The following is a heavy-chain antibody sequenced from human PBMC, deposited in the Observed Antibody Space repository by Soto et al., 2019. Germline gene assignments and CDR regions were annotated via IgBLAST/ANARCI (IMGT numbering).Heavy chain of an antibody. CDR2: ISAYNGNT. V-gene: IGHV1-18*04. CDR3: AREGGYSGYPYYYYYGMDV. Sequence: ASVKVSCKASGYTFTSYGTSWVRQAPGQGLEWMGWISAYNGNTNYAQKLQGRVTMTTDTSTSTAYMELRSLRSDDTAVYYCAREGGYSGYPYYYYYGMDVWGQGTTVTVSS. CDR1: GYTFTSYG. J-gene: IGHJ6*02. D-gene: IGHD5-12*01.